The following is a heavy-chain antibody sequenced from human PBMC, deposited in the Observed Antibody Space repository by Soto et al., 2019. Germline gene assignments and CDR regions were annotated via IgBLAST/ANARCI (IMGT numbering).Heavy chain of an antibody. D-gene: IGHD2-2*01. J-gene: IGHJ6*02. CDR3: ARSQVSSTSLEIYYYYYYGMDV. CDR2: FIPMSRTA. CDR1: GGTFSSYA. V-gene: IGHV1-69*01. Sequence: QVQLVQSGAEVKKPGSSVKVSCKASGGTFSSYAISWVRQAPGQGLEWMGGFIPMSRTANYAQKFQGRVTITAYESTSTAYIELSSLRSEDTAVYYCARSQVSSTSLEIYYYYYYGMDVWGQGTTVTVSS.